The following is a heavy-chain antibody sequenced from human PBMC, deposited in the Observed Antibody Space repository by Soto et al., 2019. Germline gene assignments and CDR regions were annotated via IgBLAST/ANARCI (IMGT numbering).Heavy chain of an antibody. CDR2: MNPNSGNT. D-gene: IGHD6-13*01. CDR1: GYTFTSYD. Sequence: ASVKVSCKASGYTFTSYDINWVRQATGQGHEWMGWMNPNSGNTGYAQKFQGRVTMTRNTSISTAYMELSSLRSEDTAVYYCARGLSGEGLSSSWQSSTYYYYYYYMDVWGKGTTVTVSS. V-gene: IGHV1-8*01. J-gene: IGHJ6*03. CDR3: ARGLSGEGLSSSWQSSTYYYYYYYMDV.